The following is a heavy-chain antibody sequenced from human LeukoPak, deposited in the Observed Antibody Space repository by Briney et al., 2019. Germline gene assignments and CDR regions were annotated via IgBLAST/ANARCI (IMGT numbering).Heavy chain of an antibody. J-gene: IGHJ4*02. D-gene: IGHD3-10*01. CDR3: AKDVVWFGELFPFDY. V-gene: IGHV3-23*01. CDR2: ISGSGGST. Sequence: GGSLRLSCAASGFTFSSYAMSWVRQAPGKGLEWVLAISGSGGSTYYADSVKGRFTISRDNSKNTLYLQMNSLRAEDTAVYYCAKDVVWFGELFPFDYWGQGTLVTVSS. CDR1: GFTFSSYA.